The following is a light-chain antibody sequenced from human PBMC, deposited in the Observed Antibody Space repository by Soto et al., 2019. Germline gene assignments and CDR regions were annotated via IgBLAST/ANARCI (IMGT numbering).Light chain of an antibody. CDR1: SSDVGIYNY. CDR2: EVS. Sequence: QSVLTQPASVSGSPGQSIAISCTGSSSDVGIYNYVSWYQQHPGKAPKLMIYEVSNRPSGVSNCFSGSKSGNTASLTISGLQAEDEADYYCSSYTSSSTPYVFGTGTKVTVL. J-gene: IGLJ1*01. V-gene: IGLV2-14*01. CDR3: SSYTSSSTPYV.